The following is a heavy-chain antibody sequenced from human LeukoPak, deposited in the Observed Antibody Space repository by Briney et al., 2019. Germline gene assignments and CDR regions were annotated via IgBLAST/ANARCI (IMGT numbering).Heavy chain of an antibody. CDR3: ARAGIGGAFDI. J-gene: IGHJ3*02. CDR2: INSDGSST. V-gene: IGHV3-74*01. CDR1: GFTFSSYW. Sequence: GGSLRLSCAASGFTFSSYWMHWVRQGPGKGLVWVSRINSDGSSTRYADSVKGRFTISRDNAKNTLYLQMNSLRAEDTAVYYCARAGIGGAFDIWGQGTMVTVSS. D-gene: IGHD2/OR15-2a*01.